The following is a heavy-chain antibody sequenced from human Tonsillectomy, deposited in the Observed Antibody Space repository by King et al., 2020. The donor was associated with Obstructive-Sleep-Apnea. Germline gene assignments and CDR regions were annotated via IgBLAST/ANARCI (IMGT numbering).Heavy chain of an antibody. V-gene: IGHV4-39*07. Sequence: QLQESGPGLVKPSETLSLTCTVSGGSMSSSHYYWGWVRQPPGKGLEWIGNIYYSGSTSYNPSLKSRVIISVDTSKNQFSLNLKSVTAADTAVYYCAGDSVLLWYGDVGSRDVNYYGMDFWGQGTAVTVSS. D-gene: IGHD3-10*01. CDR2: IYYSGST. CDR3: AGDSVLLWYGDVGSRDVNYYGMDF. CDR1: GGSMSSSHYY. J-gene: IGHJ6*02.